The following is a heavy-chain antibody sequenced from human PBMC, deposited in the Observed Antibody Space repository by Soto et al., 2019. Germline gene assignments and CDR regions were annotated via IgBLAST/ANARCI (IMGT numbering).Heavy chain of an antibody. Sequence: SCKASGGTFSSYAMSWVRQAPGKGLEWVSAISGSGGSTYYADSVKGRFTISRDNSKNTLYLQMNSLRAEDTAVYYCAKDRPGTYYYDSSGYCYWGQGTLVTVSS. V-gene: IGHV3-23*01. CDR3: AKDRPGTYYYDSSGYCY. J-gene: IGHJ4*02. CDR2: ISGSGGST. D-gene: IGHD3-22*01. CDR1: GGTFSSYA.